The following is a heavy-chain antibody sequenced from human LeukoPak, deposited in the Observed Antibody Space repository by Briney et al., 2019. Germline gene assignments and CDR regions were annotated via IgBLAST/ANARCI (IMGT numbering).Heavy chain of an antibody. D-gene: IGHD4-23*01. CDR1: GFTFSSYA. V-gene: IGHV3-23*01. J-gene: IGHJ4*02. CDR3: AREGGYGGNSLD. Sequence: GGSLRLSCAASGFTFSSYAMSWVRQAPGKVLEWVSAISGSGGSTYYADSVKGGFTISRDNSKNTLYLQMNSLRAEDTAVYYCAREGGYGGNSLDWGQGTVVTVSS. CDR2: ISGSGGST.